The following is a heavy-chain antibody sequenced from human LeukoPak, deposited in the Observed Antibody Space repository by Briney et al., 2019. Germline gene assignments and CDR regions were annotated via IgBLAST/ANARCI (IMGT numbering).Heavy chain of an antibody. CDR2: FFTSGTSGTT. V-gene: IGHV4-4*07. J-gene: IGHJ6*02. Sequence: SETLSLTCTVSGVSVSTYYWSWIRQSAGKGLEFIGRFFTSGTSGTTNYNPSLKSRVTISVDTSKNQFSLKLSSVTAADTAVYYCARDALHRPYCSGGSCYQDYYYYYGMDVWGQGTTVTVSS. CDR1: GVSVSTYY. D-gene: IGHD2-15*01. CDR3: ARDALHRPYCSGGSCYQDYYYYYGMDV.